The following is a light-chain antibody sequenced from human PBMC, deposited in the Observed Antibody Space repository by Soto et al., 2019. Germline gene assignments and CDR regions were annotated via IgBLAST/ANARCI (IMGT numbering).Light chain of an antibody. V-gene: IGLV2-8*01. J-gene: IGLJ3*02. Sequence: QSALTQPPSASGSPGQSVTISCTGTSSDVGAYNYVSWYQQYPGKAPKLMIYEVNKRPSGVPDRFSGSKSGKTASLTVSGLHPEDEAYYHCTSYAGSNIWVFGGGTKVTVL. CDR1: SSDVGAYNY. CDR2: EVN. CDR3: TSYAGSNIWV.